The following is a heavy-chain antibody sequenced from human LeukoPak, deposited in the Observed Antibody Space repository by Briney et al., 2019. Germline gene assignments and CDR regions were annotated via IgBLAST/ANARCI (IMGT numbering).Heavy chain of an antibody. J-gene: IGHJ4*02. D-gene: IGHD3-3*01. Sequence: GGSLRLSCAASGFTFSSYAMSWVRQAPGKGLEWVSAISGSGGSTYYADSVRGRFTISRDNSKNTLYLQMNSLRAEDTAVYYCARATDFWSGYYPDYWGQGTLVTVSS. CDR1: GFTFSSYA. CDR2: ISGSGGST. CDR3: ARATDFWSGYYPDY. V-gene: IGHV3-23*01.